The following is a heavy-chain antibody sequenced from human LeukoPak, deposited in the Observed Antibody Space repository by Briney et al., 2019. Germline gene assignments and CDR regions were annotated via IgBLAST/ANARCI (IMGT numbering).Heavy chain of an antibody. V-gene: IGHV3-48*01. D-gene: IGHD3-3*01. CDR3: AKEGTYYDFWSTPYYFDY. Sequence: GGSLRLSCAASGLTVSSYSMNWVRQAPGKGLEWVSYISSSSSTIYYADSVKGRFTISRDNAKNTLYLQMNSLRAEDTAVYYCAKEGTYYDFWSTPYYFDYWGQGTLVTVSS. CDR2: ISSSSSTI. J-gene: IGHJ4*02. CDR1: GLTVSSYS.